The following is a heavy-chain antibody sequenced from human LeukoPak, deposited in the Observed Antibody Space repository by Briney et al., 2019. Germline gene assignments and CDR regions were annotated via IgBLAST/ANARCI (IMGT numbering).Heavy chain of an antibody. J-gene: IGHJ5*02. CDR2: VRTKTHGGAP. CDR3: ARVNFRDYRGYTWFEP. CDR1: GVTFGDYA. D-gene: IGHD3-10*01. Sequence: GGSLRLPCKGSGVTFGDYAVTWFRQAPGKGLEWVGLVRTKTHGGAPETAASVKGRLNVSRDDSEGIAYLQMTSLRTEDTAMYYCARVNFRDYRGYTWFEPWGQGTLVTVSS. V-gene: IGHV3-49*03.